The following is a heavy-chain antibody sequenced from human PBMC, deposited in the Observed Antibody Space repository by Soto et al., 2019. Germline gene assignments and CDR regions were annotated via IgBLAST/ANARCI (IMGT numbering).Heavy chain of an antibody. V-gene: IGHV4-30-2*01. Sequence: SETLSLTCAVSGGSMTDSVYSWSWIRQPQGKGLEWIGSIYHSETTYYNPSLKSRVTISVDTSKNHFSLKLTSVTAADTAVYYCARPGGSGWFYFGSWGQGSQVTVSS. D-gene: IGHD6-13*01. J-gene: IGHJ4*02. CDR1: GGSMTDSVYS. CDR3: ARPGGSGWFYFGS. CDR2: IYHSETT.